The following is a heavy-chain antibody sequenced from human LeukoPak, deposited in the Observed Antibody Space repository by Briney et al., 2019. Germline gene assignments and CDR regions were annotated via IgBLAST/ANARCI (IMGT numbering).Heavy chain of an antibody. J-gene: IGHJ6*02. CDR2: INHSGST. CDR1: GGSISSYY. Sequence: SETLSLTCTVSGGSISSYYWSWIRQPPGKGLEWIGEINHSGSTNYNPSLKSRVTISVDTSKNQFPLKLSSVTAADTAVYYCARFHYYYGMDVWGQGTTVTISS. CDR3: ARFHYYYGMDV. V-gene: IGHV4-34*01.